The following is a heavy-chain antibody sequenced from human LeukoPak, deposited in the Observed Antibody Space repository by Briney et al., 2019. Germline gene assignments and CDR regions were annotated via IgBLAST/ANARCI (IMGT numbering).Heavy chain of an antibody. CDR2: ISRSSSTI. Sequence: GGSLRLSCAASGFTFSSYSMSWVRQAPGKGLEWVSYISRSSSTIYYADSVKGRFTISRDNAKNSLYLQMSSLRAEDTAVYYCAREVVPAAVSSSWDYYFDYWGQGTLVTVSS. D-gene: IGHD2-2*01. CDR3: AREVVPAAVSSSWDYYFDY. J-gene: IGHJ4*02. V-gene: IGHV3-48*01. CDR1: GFTFSSYS.